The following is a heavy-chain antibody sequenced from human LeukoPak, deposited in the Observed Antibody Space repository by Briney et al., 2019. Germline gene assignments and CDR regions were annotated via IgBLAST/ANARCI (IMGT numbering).Heavy chain of an antibody. Sequence: GRSLRLSCAASGFTFSSYPMHWVRQAPGKGLEWVAVISNDGSKKSYADSVKGRFTISRDNSKNTVDLQKNSLSAEDTAVYYCARVAGWVAREGFGYWGQGTLVTVSS. CDR3: ARVAGWVAREGFGY. CDR1: GFTFSSYP. V-gene: IGHV3-30*01. J-gene: IGHJ4*02. CDR2: ISNDGSKK. D-gene: IGHD1-26*01.